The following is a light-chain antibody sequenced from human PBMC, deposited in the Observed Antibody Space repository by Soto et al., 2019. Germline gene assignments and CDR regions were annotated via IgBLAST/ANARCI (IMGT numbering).Light chain of an antibody. CDR2: EGS. Sequence: QSVLTQPASVSGSPGQSITISCTRTSSHVESYNLVSWYQHPPGKAPKLIIYEGSERPSGVSNRFSGAQSGHSASLTISGLQAEDEADYYCSSYAGAVVFGGGTKLTVL. CDR3: SSYAGAVV. V-gene: IGLV2-23*01. CDR1: SSHVESYNL. J-gene: IGLJ2*01.